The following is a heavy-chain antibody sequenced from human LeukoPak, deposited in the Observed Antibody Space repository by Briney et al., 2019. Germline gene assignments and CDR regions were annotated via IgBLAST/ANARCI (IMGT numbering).Heavy chain of an antibody. CDR1: GGSISSGGYY. J-gene: IGHJ4*02. Sequence: SETLSLTCTVSGGSISSGGYYWRWIRQHPGKGLEWIGYIYYSGSTYYNPSLKSRVTISVDTSKNQFSLKLSSVTAADTAVYYCARRWLEGLDYWGQGTLVTVSS. CDR3: ARRWLEGLDY. CDR2: IYYSGST. D-gene: IGHD5-12*01. V-gene: IGHV4-31*03.